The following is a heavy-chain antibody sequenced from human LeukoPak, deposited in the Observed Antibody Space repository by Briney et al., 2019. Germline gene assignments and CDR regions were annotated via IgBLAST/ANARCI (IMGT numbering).Heavy chain of an antibody. CDR2: ISSSSATI. Sequence: GGSLRLSCAVSGFTFSIYSMNWVRQAPGKGLEWVSYISSSSATIHYADSVRGRFTISRDNARSSLFLQMNSLRVEDTAVYYCARTGAFDIWGRGTMAIVSS. J-gene: IGHJ3*02. CDR1: GFTFSIYS. CDR3: ARTGAFDI. V-gene: IGHV3-48*01.